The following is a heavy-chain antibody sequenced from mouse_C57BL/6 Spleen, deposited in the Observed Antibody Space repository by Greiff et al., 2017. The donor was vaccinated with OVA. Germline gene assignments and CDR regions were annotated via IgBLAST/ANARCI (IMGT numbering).Heavy chain of an antibody. Sequence: QVQLQQPGAELVKPGASVKLSCKASGYTFTSYWMHWVKQRPGQGLEWIGMIHPNSGSTNYNEKFKSKATLTVDKSSSTAYMQLSILTSEDSAVYYCARNGYYDYYAMDYWGQGTSVTVSS. J-gene: IGHJ4*01. CDR2: IHPNSGST. CDR3: ARNGYYDYYAMDY. V-gene: IGHV1-64*01. D-gene: IGHD2-3*01. CDR1: GYTFTSYW.